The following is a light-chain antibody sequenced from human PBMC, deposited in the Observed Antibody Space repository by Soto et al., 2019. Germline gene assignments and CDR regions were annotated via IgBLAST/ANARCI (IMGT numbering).Light chain of an antibody. J-gene: IGLJ1*01. CDR3: SSSTTISTFV. CDR2: DVS. V-gene: IGLV2-14*01. CDR1: SGDVGGYNY. Sequence: QSALTQPASVSGSPGQSITISCTGTSGDVGGYNYVSWYQQYPGKAPKLVIYDVSDRPSGVSNRFSGSKSGNTASLTISGLQAEDEAHYYCSSSTTISTFVFGTGTKVTVL.